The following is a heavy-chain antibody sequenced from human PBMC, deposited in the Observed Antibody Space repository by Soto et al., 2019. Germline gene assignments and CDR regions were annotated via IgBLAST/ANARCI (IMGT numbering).Heavy chain of an antibody. J-gene: IGHJ4*02. CDR2: ISYDGSNK. D-gene: IGHD1-26*01. CDR1: GFTFSSYG. CDR3: AKDYLWLGATTVDY. V-gene: IGHV3-30*18. Sequence: QVQLVESGGGVVQPGRSLRLSCAASGFTFSSYGMHWVRQAPGKGLEWVAVISYDGSNKYYADSVKGRFTISGDNSKNTLYLQMNSLRAEDTAVYYCAKDYLWLGATTVDYWGQGTLVTVSS.